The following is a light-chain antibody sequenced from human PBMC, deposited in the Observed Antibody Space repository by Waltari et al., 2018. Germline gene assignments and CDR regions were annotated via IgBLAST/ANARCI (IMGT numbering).Light chain of an antibody. V-gene: IGKV3-20*01. J-gene: IGKJ1*01. Sequence: VVLTQSPGTLSLSPGERATLSCRASQSIGRYLVWYQQRPGQAPRLLIYAASTRATGIPDRFRGSGSGTDFTLTISRLEPEDFAVYYCQNHERLPATFGQGTKVEIK. CDR3: QNHERLPAT. CDR1: QSIGRY. CDR2: AAS.